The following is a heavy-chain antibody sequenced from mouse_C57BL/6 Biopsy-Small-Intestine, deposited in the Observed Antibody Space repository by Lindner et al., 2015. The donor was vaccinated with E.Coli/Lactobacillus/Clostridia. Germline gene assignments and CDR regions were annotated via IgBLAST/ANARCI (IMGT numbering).Heavy chain of an antibody. D-gene: IGHD6-2*01. CDR2: INPNSGDT. Sequence: SVKVSCKASGYTFTGHLMHWVRQAPGQGLEFMGWINPNSGDTHYGQNSQGRVTMTRDTSISIAYMELSGLRSDDTALYYCARGTLSAPRSACDIWGQGTMVTVSS. J-gene: IGHJ3*01. CDR3: ARGTLSAPRSACDI. CDR1: GYTFTGHL. V-gene: IGHV1-53*01.